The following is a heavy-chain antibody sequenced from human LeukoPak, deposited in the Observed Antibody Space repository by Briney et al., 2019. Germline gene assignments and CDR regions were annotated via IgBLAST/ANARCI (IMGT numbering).Heavy chain of an antibody. CDR1: GGSISSYY. CDR3: ASDMADSGYYPSGFDY. CDR2: IYYSGST. J-gene: IGHJ4*02. D-gene: IGHD3-22*01. V-gene: IGHV4-59*01. Sequence: ASETLSLTCTVSGGSISSYYWSWIRQPPGKGLEWIGYIYYSGSTNYNPSLKSRVTISVDTSKNQFSLKLSSVTAADTAVYYCASDMADSGYYPSGFDYWGQGTLVTVSS.